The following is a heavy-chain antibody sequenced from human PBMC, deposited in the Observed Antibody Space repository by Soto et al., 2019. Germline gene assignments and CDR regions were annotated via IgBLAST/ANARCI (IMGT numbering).Heavy chain of an antibody. CDR3: ARVGDFWSGYSLYYFDY. CDR1: GYTFTSYG. D-gene: IGHD3-3*01. J-gene: IGHJ4*02. CDR2: ISAYNGNT. V-gene: IGHV1-18*01. Sequence: ASVTVSCTASGYTFTSYGISWVRQAPGQGLEWMGWISAYNGNTNYAQKLQGRVTMTTDTSTSTAYMELRSLRSDDTAVYYCARVGDFWSGYSLYYFDYWGQGTLVTVSS.